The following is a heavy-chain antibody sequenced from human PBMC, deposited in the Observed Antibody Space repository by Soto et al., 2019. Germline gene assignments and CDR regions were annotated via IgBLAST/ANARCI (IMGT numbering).Heavy chain of an antibody. V-gene: IGHV1-2*02. Sequence: ASVKVSCKASGGTFSSYAISWVRQAPGQGLEWMGWINPNSGGTNYAQKFQGRVTMTRDTSISTAYMELSRLRSDDTAVYYCARGGRWLIDYDFWSGEGSWFDPWGQGTLVTVSS. D-gene: IGHD3-3*01. CDR3: ARGGRWLIDYDFWSGEGSWFDP. CDR1: GGTFSSYA. J-gene: IGHJ5*02. CDR2: INPNSGGT.